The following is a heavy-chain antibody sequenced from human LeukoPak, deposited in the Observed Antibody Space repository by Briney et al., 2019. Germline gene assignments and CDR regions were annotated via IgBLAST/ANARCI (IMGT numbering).Heavy chain of an antibody. CDR2: IYYSGST. V-gene: IGHV4-59*01. CDR1: GGSISSYS. D-gene: IGHD4-17*01. Sequence: PSETLSLTCTVTGGSISSYSWSWIRQPPGKGLEWIGYIYYSGSTNYNPSLKSRVTISVDTSKNQFSLKLSPVTAADTAVYYCARESFDYGFDYWGQGTLVTVSS. J-gene: IGHJ4*02. CDR3: ARESFDYGFDY.